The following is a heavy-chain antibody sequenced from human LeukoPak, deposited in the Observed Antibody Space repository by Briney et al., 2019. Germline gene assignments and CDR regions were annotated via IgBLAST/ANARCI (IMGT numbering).Heavy chain of an antibody. CDR1: GGSISTSNYY. CDR2: IFYSGST. V-gene: IGHV4-39*07. CDR3: ARERCSDGSCYFDY. J-gene: IGHJ4*02. Sequence: PSETLSLTCTVSGGSISTSNYYWGWIRQPPGKGLEWIGNIFYSGSTYYSPSLKSRVTISLDTSRNQFSLRLSSVIAADTAVYYCARERCSDGSCYFDYWGQGTLVTVSS. D-gene: IGHD2-15*01.